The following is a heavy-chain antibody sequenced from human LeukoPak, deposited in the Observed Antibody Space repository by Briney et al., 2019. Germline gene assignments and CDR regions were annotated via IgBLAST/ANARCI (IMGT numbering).Heavy chain of an antibody. J-gene: IGHJ3*02. CDR2: IYYSGST. V-gene: IGHV4-59*01. Sequence: SETLSLTCTVSGGSISNYYWTWIRQPPGKGLEWIGYIYYSGSTNYNPSLKSRVTVSVDTSKNQFSLKLSSVTAADTAVYYCAKTSGTYTSAFDIWGQGTMVTVSS. CDR1: GGSISNYY. CDR3: AKTSGTYTSAFDI. D-gene: IGHD1-26*01.